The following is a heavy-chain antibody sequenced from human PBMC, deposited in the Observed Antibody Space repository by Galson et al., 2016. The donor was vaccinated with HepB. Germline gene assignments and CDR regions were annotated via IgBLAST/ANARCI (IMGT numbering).Heavy chain of an antibody. V-gene: IGHV3-23*01. CDR3: ARARYSSSWFGDFDY. D-gene: IGHD6-19*01. CDR2: ISGSGGST. Sequence: SLRLSCAASGFTFRSYAMSWVRQAPGKGLEWVSGISGSGGSTYYADSVEGRITISRDNSDNTLYLHMNSLRAEDTAVYYCARARYSSSWFGDFDYWGQGTLVIVSS. J-gene: IGHJ4*02. CDR1: GFTFRSYA.